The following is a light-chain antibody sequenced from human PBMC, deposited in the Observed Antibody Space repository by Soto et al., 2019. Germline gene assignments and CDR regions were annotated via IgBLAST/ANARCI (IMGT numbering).Light chain of an antibody. CDR3: CSFAKGDNIV. Sequence: QSALTQPASVSGSPGQSLTISCTGTASDIGAYNLVSWYQLHPRKPPKLIIYAFTKRPSGVSNRFSGSKSGYTASLTISGVQSEDEADYYCCSFAKGDNIVFGGGTKLTVL. CDR1: ASDIGAYNL. J-gene: IGLJ2*01. CDR2: AFT. V-gene: IGLV2-23*02.